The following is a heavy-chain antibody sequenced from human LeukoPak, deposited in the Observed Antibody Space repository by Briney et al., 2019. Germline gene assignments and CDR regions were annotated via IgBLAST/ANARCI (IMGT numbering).Heavy chain of an antibody. CDR2: IYYSGST. Sequence: PSETLSLTCAVYGGSFSGYYWSWIRQPPGKGLEWIGYIYYSGSTNYNPSLKSRVTISVDTSKNQFSLKLSSVTAADTAVYYCARHRGYSSSWLNYWGQGTLVTVSS. CDR1: GGSFSGYY. J-gene: IGHJ4*02. V-gene: IGHV4-59*08. CDR3: ARHRGYSSSWLNY. D-gene: IGHD6-13*01.